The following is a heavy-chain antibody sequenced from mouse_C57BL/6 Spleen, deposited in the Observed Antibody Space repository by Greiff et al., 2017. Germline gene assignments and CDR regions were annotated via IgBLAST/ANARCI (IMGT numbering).Heavy chain of an antibody. CDR3: ARAHYSNYDWYFDG. V-gene: IGHV1-4*01. Sequence: VKLVESGAELARPGSSVKMSCKASGYTFTSYTMHWVKQRPGQGLEWIGYINPCSGYTKYNQKFKDKATLTADKSSSTAYMQLSSLTSEDSAVYYCARAHYSNYDWYFDGWGTGTTVTVSS. D-gene: IGHD2-5*01. J-gene: IGHJ1*03. CDR1: GYTFTSYT. CDR2: INPCSGYT.